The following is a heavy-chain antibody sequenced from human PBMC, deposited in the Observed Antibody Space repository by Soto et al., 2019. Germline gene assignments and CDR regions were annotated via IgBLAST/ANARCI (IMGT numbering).Heavy chain of an antibody. D-gene: IGHD5-12*01. CDR3: ARGDGFFDY. CDR1: GFTFSSYG. J-gene: IGHJ4*02. CDR2: IWYDGSNN. Sequence: QVQVVESGGGVVQPGRSLRLSCAVSGFTFSSYGMNWVRQAPGKGLEWVAFIWYDGSNNYYTDSVKGRFTISRDNSNNTLYLQMNSLRAEDTPVYFCARGDGFFDYWGQGTLVPVSS. V-gene: IGHV3-33*01.